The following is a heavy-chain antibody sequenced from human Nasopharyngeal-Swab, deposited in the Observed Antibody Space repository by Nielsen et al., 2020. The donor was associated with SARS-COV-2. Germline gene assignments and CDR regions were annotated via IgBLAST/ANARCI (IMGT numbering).Heavy chain of an antibody. CDR2: IYYSGST. D-gene: IGHD6-13*01. Sequence: SETLSLTCTVSGGSVSSGSYYWSWIRQPPGKGLEWIGYIYYSGSTYYNPSLKSRVTISVDTSKNQFSLKLSSVTAADTAVYYCARGGKYSSSWYGWFDPWGQGTLVTVSS. J-gene: IGHJ5*02. V-gene: IGHV4-61*01. CDR3: ARGGKYSSSWYGWFDP. CDR1: GGSVSSGSYY.